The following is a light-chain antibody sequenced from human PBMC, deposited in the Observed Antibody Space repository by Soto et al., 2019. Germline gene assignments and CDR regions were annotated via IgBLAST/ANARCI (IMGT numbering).Light chain of an antibody. Sequence: QSALTQPASVSDSPGQSITISCTGTSSDVGGSNFVSWYQQHPGKPPKLIIYDVANRPSGVSNRFSGSKSGSTASLIISRLQTEDEADYYCVSYTSSTTYVFGTGPKVTVL. CDR1: SSDVGGSNF. J-gene: IGLJ1*01. V-gene: IGLV2-14*03. CDR3: VSYTSSTTYV. CDR2: DVA.